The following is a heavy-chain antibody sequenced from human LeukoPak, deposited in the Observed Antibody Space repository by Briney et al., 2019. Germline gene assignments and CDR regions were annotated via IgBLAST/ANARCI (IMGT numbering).Heavy chain of an antibody. CDR3: ARARFGELFYYYYGMDG. Sequence: SQTLSLTCTVSSGSLSSGNYYWSWIRQPPGKGLEWLGYIYYRGNTYYNPSLKSRVTLSVDTSKNQFSLKLTPVTAADTAVYYCARARFGELFYYYYGMDGGGKGPMVTVS. J-gene: IGHJ6*04. D-gene: IGHD3-10*01. CDR1: SGSLSSGNYY. CDR2: IYYRGNT. V-gene: IGHV4-30-4*01.